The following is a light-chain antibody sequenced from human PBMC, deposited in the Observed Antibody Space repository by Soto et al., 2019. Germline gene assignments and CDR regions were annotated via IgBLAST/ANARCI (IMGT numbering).Light chain of an antibody. J-gene: IGLJ3*02. CDR3: AAWDDSLSGWV. V-gene: IGLV2-11*01. Sequence: QSALTQPRSVSGSPGQSVTISCTGTSSDVGTYNYVSWYQQHPGKAPKLIIYDVTKWPSGVPDRFSGSKSGNTASLAISGLRSEDEADYYCAAWDDSLSGWVFGGGTKLTVL. CDR2: DVT. CDR1: SSDVGTYNY.